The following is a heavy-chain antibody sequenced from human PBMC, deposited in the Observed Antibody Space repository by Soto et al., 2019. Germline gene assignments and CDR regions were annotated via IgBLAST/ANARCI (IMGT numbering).Heavy chain of an antibody. CDR2: ISYDGSNK. CDR3: VRDKSPYSSGWHNRHFDY. V-gene: IGHV3-30-3*01. CDR1: GFTFSSYA. D-gene: IGHD6-19*01. Sequence: QVQLVESGGGVVQPGRSLRLSCVASGFTFSSYAMHWVRQAPGKGLEWVAVISYDGSNKYYADSVKGRFTISRDNSKTLYLQRNSLRDEDTAVYYCVRDKSPYSSGWHNRHFDYWGQGTLVTVSS. J-gene: IGHJ4*02.